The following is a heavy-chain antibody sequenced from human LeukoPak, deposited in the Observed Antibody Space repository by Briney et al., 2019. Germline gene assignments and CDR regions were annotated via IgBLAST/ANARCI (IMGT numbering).Heavy chain of an antibody. D-gene: IGHD5-18*01. CDR2: IYYSGST. J-gene: IGHJ6*03. CDR1: GGSISSYY. CDR3: ARDRAYSCGHTYYYYMDV. V-gene: IGHV4-59*01. Sequence: SETLSLTCTVSGGSISSYYWSWIRQPPGKGLEWIGYIYYSGSTNYNPSLKSRVTISVDTSKNQFSLKLSSVTAADTAVYYCARDRAYSCGHTYYYYMDVWGKGTTVTVSS.